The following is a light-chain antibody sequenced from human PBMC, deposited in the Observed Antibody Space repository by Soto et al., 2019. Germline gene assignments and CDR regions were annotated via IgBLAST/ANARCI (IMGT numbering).Light chain of an antibody. J-gene: IGKJ4*01. CDR1: QSISSW. V-gene: IGKV1-5*03. Sequence: DIQMTQSPSTLSASVGDRVTITCWASQSISSWLAWYQQKPGKAPKVLIYKASGLESGVPSRFSGSGSGTEFTLTISSLQPDDFATYYCQQYNSYPLTFGGGTKVEI. CDR2: KAS. CDR3: QQYNSYPLT.